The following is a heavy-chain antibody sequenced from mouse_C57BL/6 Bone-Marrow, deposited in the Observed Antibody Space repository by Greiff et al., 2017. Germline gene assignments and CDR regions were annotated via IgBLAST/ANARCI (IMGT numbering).Heavy chain of an antibody. D-gene: IGHD3-2*02. CDR3: ARAEQLNMDY. CDR1: GYSITSGYD. V-gene: IGHV3-1*01. Sequence: DVKLQESGPGMVKPSQSLSLTCTVTGYSITSGYDWHWIRHFPGNKLEWMGYISYSGSTNYNPSLKSRISITHDTSKNHFFLKLNSVTTEDTATYYCARAEQLNMDYWGQGTSVTVSS. CDR2: ISYSGST. J-gene: IGHJ4*01.